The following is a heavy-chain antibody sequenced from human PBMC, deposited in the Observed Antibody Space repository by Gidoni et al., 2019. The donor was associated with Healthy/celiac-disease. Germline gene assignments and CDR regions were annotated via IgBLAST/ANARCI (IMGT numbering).Heavy chain of an antibody. Sequence: QVQLGESGGGGVQPGRSLRRACAAAGFTFSSYAMHWVRQAPGKGLEWVAVISYDGSNKYYADSVKGRFTISRDNSKHTLYLQMNSLRAEDTAVYYCAREGQQLAYFDYWGQGTLVTVSS. J-gene: IGHJ4*02. CDR2: ISYDGSNK. CDR1: GFTFSSYA. CDR3: AREGQQLAYFDY. V-gene: IGHV3-30-3*01. D-gene: IGHD6-13*01.